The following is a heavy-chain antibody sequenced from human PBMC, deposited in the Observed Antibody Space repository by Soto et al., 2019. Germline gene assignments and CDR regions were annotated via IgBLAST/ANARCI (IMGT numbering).Heavy chain of an antibody. Sequence: QITLKESGPTLVKPKQTLTLTCTFSGFSLSTSGVGVGWIRQPPGKALEWLAVIYWDDDKRYSPSLKSRVTITKDTSKNQVVLTVTHMDPVDTATYYCAHVMYYDFWSDSFLRYFDYWGQGTLVTVSS. CDR3: AHVMYYDFWSDSFLRYFDY. CDR1: GFSLSTSGVG. D-gene: IGHD3-3*01. CDR2: IYWDDDK. J-gene: IGHJ4*02. V-gene: IGHV2-5*02.